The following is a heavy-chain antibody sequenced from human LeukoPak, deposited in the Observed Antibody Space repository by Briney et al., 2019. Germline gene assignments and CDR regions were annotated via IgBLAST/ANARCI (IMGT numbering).Heavy chain of an antibody. CDR3: ARDIGALGDY. CDR2: IYTSGST. Sequence: SETLSLTCAVSGYSISSGYYWGWIRQPAGKGREWIGRIYTSGSTNYNPSLKSRVTLPVDTSKNQFSLKLSSVTAADTAVYYCARDIGALGDYWGQGTLVTVSS. J-gene: IGHJ4*02. D-gene: IGHD3-10*01. V-gene: IGHV4-61*02. CDR1: GYSISSGYY.